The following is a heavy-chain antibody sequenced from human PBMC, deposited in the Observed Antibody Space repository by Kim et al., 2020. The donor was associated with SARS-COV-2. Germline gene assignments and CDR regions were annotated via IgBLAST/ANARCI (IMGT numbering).Heavy chain of an antibody. D-gene: IGHD1-26*01. CDR3: ARPGSGLKYFDF. CDR1: GFTFSNYW. V-gene: IGHV3-7*03. Sequence: GGSLRLSCAASGFTFSNYWMTWVRQAPGKGLEWVANIKPDGSEESYVDSVKGRFTISRDNAKNSLGLQMNSLRAEDTAMYYCARPGSGLKYFDFWGQGTL. CDR2: IKPDGSEE. J-gene: IGHJ4*02.